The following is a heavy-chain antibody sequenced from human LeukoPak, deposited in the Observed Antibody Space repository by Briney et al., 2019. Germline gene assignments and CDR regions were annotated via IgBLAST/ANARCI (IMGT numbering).Heavy chain of an antibody. V-gene: IGHV1-69*01. CDR2: IIPIFGTA. CDR3: AVNPTYCSSTSCYVGTY. J-gene: IGHJ4*02. CDR1: GGTSSSYA. D-gene: IGHD2-2*01. Sequence: SVKVSCKASGGTSSSYAISWVRQAPGQGLEWMGGIIPIFGTANYAQKFQGRVTITADESTSTAYMELSSLRSEDTAVYYCAVNPTYCSSTSCYVGTYWGQGTLVTVSS.